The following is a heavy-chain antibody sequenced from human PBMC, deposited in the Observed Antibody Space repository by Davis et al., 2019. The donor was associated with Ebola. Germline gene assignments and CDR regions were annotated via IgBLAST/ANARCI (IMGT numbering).Heavy chain of an antibody. Sequence: GGSLRLSCAASGFTFSSYGMHWVRQAPGKGLEWVAVIWYDGSNKYYADSVKGRFTISRDNSKNTLYLQMNSLRAEDTAVYYCARLPGDYIDYGMDVWGQGTTVTVSS. CDR3: ARLPGDYIDYGMDV. J-gene: IGHJ6*02. CDR1: GFTFSSYG. D-gene: IGHD4-17*01. V-gene: IGHV3-33*01. CDR2: IWYDGSNK.